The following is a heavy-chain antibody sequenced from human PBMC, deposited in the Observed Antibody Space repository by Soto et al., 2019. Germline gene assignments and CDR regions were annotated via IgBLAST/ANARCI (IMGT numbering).Heavy chain of an antibody. CDR3: AKLAGSTLYHFDY. CDR2: IIPIFGTT. Sequence: SVKVSCKASGGTFSSYAISWVRQAPGQGLEWMGGIIPIFGTTNYAQKFQGRVTITADESTSTAYMELSSLRSEDTAVYYCAKLAGSTLYHFDYWGQGTLVTVSS. CDR1: GGTFSSYA. J-gene: IGHJ4*02. V-gene: IGHV1-69*13. D-gene: IGHD1-26*01.